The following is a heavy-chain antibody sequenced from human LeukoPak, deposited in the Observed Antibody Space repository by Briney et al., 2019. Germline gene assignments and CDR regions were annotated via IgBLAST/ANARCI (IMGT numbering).Heavy chain of an antibody. J-gene: IGHJ4*02. CDR2: INPSGGST. V-gene: IGHV1-46*01. CDR1: GYTFTSYY. Sequence: ASVKVSCKASGYTFTSYYMHWVRQAPGQGLEWMGIINPSGGSTSYAQKFQGRVTMTRDTSTSTVYMELSSLRSEDTAVYYCARDFEEGIVGATLDYWGQGTLVTISS. D-gene: IGHD1-26*01. CDR3: ARDFEEGIVGATLDY.